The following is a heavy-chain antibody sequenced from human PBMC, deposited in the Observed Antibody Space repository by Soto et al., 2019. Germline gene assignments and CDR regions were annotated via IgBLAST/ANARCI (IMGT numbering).Heavy chain of an antibody. CDR2: IYYSGST. CDR3: AKGDYYYYYYYGMDV. Sequence: QVQLQESGPGLVKPSQTLSLTCTVSGGSISSGDYYWSWIRQPPGKGLEWIGYIYYSGSTYYNPSLTSRVTISVDTSKNQFSLKLSSVTAADTAVYYCAKGDYYYYYYYGMDVWGQGTTVTVSS. J-gene: IGHJ6*02. V-gene: IGHV4-30-4*01. D-gene: IGHD4-17*01. CDR1: GGSISSGDYY.